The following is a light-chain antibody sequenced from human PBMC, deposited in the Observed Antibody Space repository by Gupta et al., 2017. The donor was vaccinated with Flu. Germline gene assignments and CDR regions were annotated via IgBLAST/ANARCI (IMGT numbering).Light chain of an antibody. Sequence: QSALTQPRPVSGSPGQSVTISCTATSSDVGNYNYVSWYQQHPGKAPKLMIYDVNKRPSGVPDRFSGSKSGNTASLTISGLQADDETDYYCCSYAGSYTWLFGGGTKLTVL. CDR1: SSDVGNYNY. CDR3: CSYAGSYTWL. V-gene: IGLV2-11*01. CDR2: DVN. J-gene: IGLJ3*02.